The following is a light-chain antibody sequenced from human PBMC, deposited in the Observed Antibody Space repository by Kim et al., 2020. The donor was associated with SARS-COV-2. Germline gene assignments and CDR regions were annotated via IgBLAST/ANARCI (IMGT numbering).Light chain of an antibody. V-gene: IGKV3-20*01. CDR2: GVS. CDR1: QSVSSSY. J-gene: IGKJ2*01. Sequence: EIVLTQSPGTLSLSPGERATLSCRASQSVSSSYLAWYQQKPGQAPRLLIYGVSSRATGIPDRFSGSGSGTDFTLTISRLEPEDFAVYYCQQYGSSPRYTFGQGTKLEI. CDR3: QQYGSSPRYT.